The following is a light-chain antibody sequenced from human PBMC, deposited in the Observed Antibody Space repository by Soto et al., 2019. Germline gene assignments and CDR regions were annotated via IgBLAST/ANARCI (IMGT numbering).Light chain of an antibody. CDR3: QQCSTAYT. Sequence: DIQMTQSPSSLSAVVGDKVTITCRASQKINTYLNWYQQKPGKSPKLLIYAASTLQSGVPPRFSGSGSGTDFTLTISSLQPEDFATYYCQQCSTAYTFCQGTKLELK. CDR2: AAS. V-gene: IGKV1-39*01. J-gene: IGKJ2*01. CDR1: QKINTY.